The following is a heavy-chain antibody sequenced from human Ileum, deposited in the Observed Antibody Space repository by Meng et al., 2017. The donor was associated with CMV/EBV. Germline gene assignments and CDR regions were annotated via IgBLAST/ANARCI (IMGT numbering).Heavy chain of an antibody. V-gene: IGHV1-18*01. D-gene: IGHD1-26*01. CDR3: VRDWECIARSDFFDI. J-gene: IGHJ3*02. CDR1: GYTFSSYG. CDR2: VSGCDGET. Sequence: ASVKVSCKASGYTFSSYGIIWLRQAPGQGLEWMGWVSGCDGETNYAQEIEGRVTMTTDTSTSTVYMELRSLRSDDTAVYYCVRDWECIARSDFFDIWGQGTTVTVSS.